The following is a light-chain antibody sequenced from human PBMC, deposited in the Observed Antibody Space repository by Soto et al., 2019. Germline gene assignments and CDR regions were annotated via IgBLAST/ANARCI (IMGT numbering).Light chain of an antibody. CDR3: QQYGSSAIT. CDR2: GAS. Sequence: EIGLTQSPGTLSLSPGERATLSCRASQSVGSNYLAWYQQNPGQAPRLLIYGASSRATGIPDRFSGSGSGTDFTLTISRLEPEDFAVYYCQQYGSSAITFGQGTRLEIK. V-gene: IGKV3-20*01. J-gene: IGKJ5*01. CDR1: QSVGSNY.